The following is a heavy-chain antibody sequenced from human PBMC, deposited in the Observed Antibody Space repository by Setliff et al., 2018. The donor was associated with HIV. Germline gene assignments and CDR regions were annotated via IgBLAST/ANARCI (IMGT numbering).Heavy chain of an antibody. CDR2: IYTSGST. D-gene: IGHD2-15*01. J-gene: IGHJ6*03. Sequence: KPSETLSLTCTVSGGSISSGSYYWSWIRQPAGKGLEWIGHIYTSGSTNYNPSLKSRVTISVDTSKNQFSLNLNSVTAADTAIYYCARDDCSGDFCDRRVYYYYYMDVWGRGTVVTVSS. CDR1: GGSISSGSYY. CDR3: ARDDCSGDFCDRRVYYYYYMDV. V-gene: IGHV4-61*09.